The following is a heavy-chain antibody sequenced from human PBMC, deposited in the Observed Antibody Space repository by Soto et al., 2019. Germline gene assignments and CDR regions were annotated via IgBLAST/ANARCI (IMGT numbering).Heavy chain of an antibody. CDR3: ATLPPGIVLKVLPIPT. J-gene: IGHJ5*02. D-gene: IGHD3-16*01. CDR1: GDSISSTHW. V-gene: IGHV4-4*02. Sequence: QVYLHQSGPGLVKPSGTLSLTCAVSGDSISSTHWWTWVRQPPGKGLVWIGEVYHSGSTSYNPSLQSRVTISVDKSNNQFSLKLTSVTAADTAVYFCATLPPGIVLKVLPIPTWGQGTRVSVSS. CDR2: VYHSGST.